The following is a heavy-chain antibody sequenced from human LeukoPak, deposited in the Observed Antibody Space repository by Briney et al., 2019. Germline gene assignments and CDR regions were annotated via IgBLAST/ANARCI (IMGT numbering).Heavy chain of an antibody. CDR2: IYYSGST. D-gene: IGHD2-2*01. CDR1: GGSISSYY. CDR3: ARAVTGYCSSTSCQYYFDY. V-gene: IGHV4-59*01. Sequence: PSETLSLTCTVSGGSISSYYWSWIRQPPGKGLEWIGYIYYSGSTNHNPSLKSRVTISVDTSKNQFSLKLSSVTAADTAVYYCARAVTGYCSSTSCQYYFDYWGQGTLVTVSS. J-gene: IGHJ4*02.